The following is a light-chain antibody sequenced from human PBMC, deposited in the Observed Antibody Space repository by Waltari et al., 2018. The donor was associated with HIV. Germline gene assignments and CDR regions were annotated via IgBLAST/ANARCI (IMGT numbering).Light chain of an antibody. Sequence: QSALTQPASVSGSPGQSITISCTGTSSDVGGYNSVAWYQQHPGKAPKLIIYDVSNRPSGVPYRFCGSKSGNAASRTIAGLQAEDEADYYCKSKTSSSTPCVFGTGTKVTVL. CDR2: DVS. J-gene: IGLJ1*01. CDR3: KSKTSSSTPCV. CDR1: SSDVGGYNS. V-gene: IGLV2-14*03.